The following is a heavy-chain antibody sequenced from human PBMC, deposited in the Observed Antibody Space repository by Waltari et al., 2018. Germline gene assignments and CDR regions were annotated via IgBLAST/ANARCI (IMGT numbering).Heavy chain of an antibody. CDR1: GYTFSDYG. CDR3: ARERHRLMEEGYLMALDP. CDR2: VGGNNGHT. D-gene: IGHD3-3*01. Sequence: QVQLVQSGAEVKKPGASVKVSCKASGYTFSDYGISWVRQAPGQWLEWMGWVGGNNGHTNHAQKFQGRLSMTEDASATTVYMDLTDLTSDDTAVYYCARERHRLMEEGYLMALDPWGQGTLVTVSS. V-gene: IGHV1-18*01. J-gene: IGHJ5*02.